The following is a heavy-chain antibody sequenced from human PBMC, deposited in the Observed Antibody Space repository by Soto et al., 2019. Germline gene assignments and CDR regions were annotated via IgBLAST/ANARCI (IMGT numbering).Heavy chain of an antibody. CDR1: VFTFSSYG. Sequence: PVGSLRLSCAASVFTFSSYGMHCVRHSPGKWLEWVTGILYDGSDKYYADSVKGRFTISRENSKNTLYLQMNSLRTEDSAVYYCAKAGGGSGDFVNDWGQGTPVTVSS. D-gene: IGHD1-1*01. CDR2: ILYDGSDK. CDR3: AKAGGGSGDFVND. J-gene: IGHJ4*02. V-gene: IGHV3-30*18.